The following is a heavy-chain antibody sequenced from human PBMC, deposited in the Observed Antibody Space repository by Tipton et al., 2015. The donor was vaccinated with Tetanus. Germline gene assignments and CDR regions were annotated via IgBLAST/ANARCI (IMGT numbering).Heavy chain of an antibody. CDR3: ARLREIVSRSGWAFDY. CDR2: ISYSGRT. Sequence: QLVQSGAEVKPSETLSLTCIVSGGSISSGTYYWGWIRQSSGRGLEWIGSISYSGRTYYSPSLKSRVTMSVDTSKKDFSVRLGSVTAADTAVYYCARLREIVSRSGWAFDYWGQGILVTVSS. CDR1: GGSISSGTYY. D-gene: IGHD5/OR15-5a*01. J-gene: IGHJ4*02. V-gene: IGHV4-39*02.